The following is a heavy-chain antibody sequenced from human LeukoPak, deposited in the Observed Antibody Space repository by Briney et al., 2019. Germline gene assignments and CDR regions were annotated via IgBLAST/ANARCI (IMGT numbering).Heavy chain of an antibody. J-gene: IGHJ4*02. CDR1: GGSISSYY. Sequence: SETLSLTCTVSGGSISSYYWSWIRQPPGKGLEGIGYIYYSGSTNYNPSLKSRVTISVDTSKNQFSLKLSSVTAADTAVYYCARSRSSVDSPYFDYWGQGTLVTVSS. CDR2: IYYSGST. CDR3: ARSRSSVDSPYFDY. D-gene: IGHD4-23*01. V-gene: IGHV4-59*08.